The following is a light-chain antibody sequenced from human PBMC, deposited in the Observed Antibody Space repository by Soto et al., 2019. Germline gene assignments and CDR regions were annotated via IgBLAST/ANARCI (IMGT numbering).Light chain of an antibody. J-gene: IGLJ1*01. CDR3: RSHTCSXAYV. V-gene: IGLV2-14*01. Sequence: QSLLAQPASVSGSPVQSITISCTGTSRDVCGCNYFSWYQLHPGKAPKLILYEVTNRPAGVYDRFSGSKSGNTASLTISGLQAEDEADYYCRSHTCSXAYVVGSGTKV. CDR1: SRDVCGCNY. CDR2: EVT.